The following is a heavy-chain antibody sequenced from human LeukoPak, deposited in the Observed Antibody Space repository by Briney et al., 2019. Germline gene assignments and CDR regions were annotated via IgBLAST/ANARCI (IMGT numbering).Heavy chain of an antibody. Sequence: GGSLRLSCAASGFIFSSYEMNWVRQAPGKGLEWVSYILSGTTIYYADSVKGRFTISRDNAKNTLYLQMNSLRADDAAVYYCVKVRLQSRGNSFDDWGQGTLVTVSS. V-gene: IGHV3-48*03. CDR3: VKVRLQSRGNSFDD. CDR2: ILSGTTI. J-gene: IGHJ4*02. D-gene: IGHD4-11*01. CDR1: GFIFSSYE.